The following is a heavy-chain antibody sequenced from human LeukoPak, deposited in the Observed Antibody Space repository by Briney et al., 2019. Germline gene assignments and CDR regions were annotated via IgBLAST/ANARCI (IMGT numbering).Heavy chain of an antibody. Sequence: PSETLSLTCTVSGGSISSSSYYWGWIRQPPGKGLEWIGSIYYSGSTYYNPSLKSRVTISVDTSKNQFSLKLSSVTAADTAVYYCAREVGDSSGWYYYFDYWGQGTLVTVSS. CDR3: AREVGDSSGWYYYFDY. CDR2: IYYSGST. J-gene: IGHJ4*02. CDR1: GGSISSSSYY. D-gene: IGHD6-19*01. V-gene: IGHV4-39*07.